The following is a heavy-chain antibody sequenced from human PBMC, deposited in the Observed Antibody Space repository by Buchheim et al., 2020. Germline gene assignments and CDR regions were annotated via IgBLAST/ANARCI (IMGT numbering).Heavy chain of an antibody. CDR2: INSDGSST. V-gene: IGHV3-74*02. CDR3: ASEGLYYYDSSGYYEVDY. Sequence: EVQLVESGGGLVQPGGSLRLSCAASGFTFSSYWMSWVRQAPGKGLVWVSRINSDGSSTSYADSVKGRFTISRDNAKNTLYLQMNSLRAEDTAVYYCASEGLYYYDSSGYYEVDYWGQGTL. D-gene: IGHD3-22*01. CDR1: GFTFSSYW. J-gene: IGHJ4*02.